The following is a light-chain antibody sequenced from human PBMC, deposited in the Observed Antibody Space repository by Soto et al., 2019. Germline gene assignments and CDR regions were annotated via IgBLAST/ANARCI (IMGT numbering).Light chain of an antibody. CDR1: SSDVDSYNR. CDR3: CSYAGSHTWV. V-gene: IGLV2-18*02. CDR2: EVS. J-gene: IGLJ1*01. Sequence: QSALTQPRSVSGSPGQSVTISCTGISSDVDSYNRVSWYQQPPGTAPKLMIYEVSNRPSGVPDRCSGSKSGNTASLTISGLQAEDEADYYCCSYAGSHTWVFGTGTKLTVL.